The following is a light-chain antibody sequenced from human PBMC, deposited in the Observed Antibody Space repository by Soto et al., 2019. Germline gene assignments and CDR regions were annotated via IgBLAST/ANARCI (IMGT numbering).Light chain of an antibody. Sequence: DVQMPQSPNPRSASLGDRFTITCRASQSISSWLAWYQQKPGKAPKLLIYKASSLESGVPSRFSGSGSGTEFTLTISRLEPEDFAVYYCQQYGSSGTFGQGTRLEIK. CDR2: KAS. J-gene: IGKJ5*01. V-gene: IGKV1-5*03. CDR3: QQYGSSGT. CDR1: QSISSW.